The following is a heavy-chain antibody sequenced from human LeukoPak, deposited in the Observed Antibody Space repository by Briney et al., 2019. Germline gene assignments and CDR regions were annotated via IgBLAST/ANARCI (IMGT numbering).Heavy chain of an antibody. D-gene: IGHD1-26*01. Sequence: GESLKISFKGSGYSFTSYWIGWVRQMPGKGLEWMGIIYPGDSDTRYSPSFQGQVTISADKSISTAYLQWSSLKASDTAMYYCARLPGIVGAITRGGWFDPWGQGTLVTVSS. CDR1: GYSFTSYW. V-gene: IGHV5-51*01. CDR2: IYPGDSDT. J-gene: IGHJ5*02. CDR3: ARLPGIVGAITRGGWFDP.